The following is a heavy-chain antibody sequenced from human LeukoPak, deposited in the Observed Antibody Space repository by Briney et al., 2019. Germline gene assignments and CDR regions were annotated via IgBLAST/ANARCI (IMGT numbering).Heavy chain of an antibody. V-gene: IGHV4-34*01. CDR3: ARDRRTKFLEPGFDY. Sequence: SETLSLTCAVYGGSFSGYYWSWIRQPPGKGLEWIGEINHSGSTNYNPSLKSRVTISVDTSKNQFSLKLSSVTAADTAVYYCARDRRTKFLEPGFDYWGQGTLVTVSS. CDR2: INHSGST. D-gene: IGHD3-3*01. J-gene: IGHJ4*02. CDR1: GGSFSGYY.